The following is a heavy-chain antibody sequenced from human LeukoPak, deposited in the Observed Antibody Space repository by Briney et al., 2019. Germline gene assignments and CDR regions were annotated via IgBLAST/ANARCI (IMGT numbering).Heavy chain of an antibody. V-gene: IGHV4-59*01. CDR2: IYYSGST. CDR1: GGSISSYY. J-gene: IGHJ3*01. Sequence: PSETLSLTCTVSGGSISSYYWSWIRQPPGKGLEWIGYIYYSGSTNYNPPLKSRVTISVDTSKNQFSLKLSSVTAADTAVYYCARRIGETDVFDFWGQGTMVTVSS. D-gene: IGHD2-15*01. CDR3: ARRIGETDVFDF.